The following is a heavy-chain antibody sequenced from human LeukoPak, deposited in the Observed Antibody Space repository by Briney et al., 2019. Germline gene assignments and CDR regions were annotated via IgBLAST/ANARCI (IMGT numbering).Heavy chain of an antibody. J-gene: IGHJ2*01. CDR1: GEYISSYD. CDR2: IPISGTT. Sequence: SQTLSLTCTVAGEYISSYDWSWIRHSAENGLEWIRRIPISGTTPYNPSLQGRATMSVDTSKNQFSLHLNSVPAADTALYYCAMDPGDTYHDWYFDLWGRGTVVTVSS. V-gene: IGHV4-4*07. CDR3: AMDPGDTYHDWYFDL. D-gene: IGHD2-21*02.